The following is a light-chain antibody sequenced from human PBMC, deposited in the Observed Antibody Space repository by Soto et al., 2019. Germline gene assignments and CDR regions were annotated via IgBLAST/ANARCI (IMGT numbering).Light chain of an antibody. J-gene: IGKJ2*01. CDR2: GAS. CDR1: QSVSSTY. CDR3: QQYGSSPYT. V-gene: IGKV3-20*01. Sequence: EIVLTQAPGTLSLSPGGRATLSCRASQSVSSTYLAWYRHKPGQAPRLLMYGASSRATGIPDRFSGTGSGTDFTLTISRLEPEDFAVYYCQQYGSSPYTFGLGT.